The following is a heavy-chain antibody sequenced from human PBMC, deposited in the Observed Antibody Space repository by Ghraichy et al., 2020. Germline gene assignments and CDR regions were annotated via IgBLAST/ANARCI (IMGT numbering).Heavy chain of an antibody. CDR3: TAGYDFWSGALGHYGMDV. D-gene: IGHD3-3*01. CDR1: GFTFSNAW. CDR2: IKSKTDGGTT. Sequence: GESLNISCAASGFTFSNAWMSWVRQAPGKGLEWVGRIKSKTDGGTTDYAAPVKGRFTISRDDSKNTLYLQMNSLKTEDTAVYYCTAGYDFWSGALGHYGMDVWGQGTTVTVSS. V-gene: IGHV3-15*01. J-gene: IGHJ6*02.